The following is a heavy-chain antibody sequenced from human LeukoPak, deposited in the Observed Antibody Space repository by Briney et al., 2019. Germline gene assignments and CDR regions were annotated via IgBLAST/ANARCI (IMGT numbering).Heavy chain of an antibody. CDR3: TGYYHYDAFDI. V-gene: IGHV3-23*01. CDR2: ISGSGGST. Sequence: GGSLRLSCAASGFTFSSYAMSWVRQAPGNGLEWVSAISGSGGSTYYADSVKGRFTISRDNSKNTLYLQMNSLKTEDTAVYYCTGYYHYDAFDIWGQGTMVTVSS. J-gene: IGHJ3*02. CDR1: GFTFSSYA. D-gene: IGHD3-9*01.